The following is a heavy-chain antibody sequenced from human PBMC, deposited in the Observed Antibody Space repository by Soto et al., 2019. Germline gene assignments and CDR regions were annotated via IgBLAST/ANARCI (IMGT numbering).Heavy chain of an antibody. D-gene: IGHD3-10*01. V-gene: IGHV3-23*01. CDR2: ISGSGGST. Sequence: GGSLRLSCAASGFTFSSYAMSWVRQAPGKGLEWVSAISGSGGSTYYADSVKGRFTISRDNSKNTLYLQMNSLRAEDTAVYYCAKDPLLGTMVRAKSNYFDYWGQGTLVTVSS. CDR3: AKDPLLGTMVRAKSNYFDY. J-gene: IGHJ4*02. CDR1: GFTFSSYA.